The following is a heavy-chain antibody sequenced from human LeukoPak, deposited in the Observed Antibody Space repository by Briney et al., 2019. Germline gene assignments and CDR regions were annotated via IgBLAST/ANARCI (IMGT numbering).Heavy chain of an antibody. J-gene: IGHJ3*02. CDR1: GGTFSSYA. V-gene: IGHV1-69*01. D-gene: IGHD3-10*01. CDR3: ARVVPMVRGAPVAAFDI. Sequence: GSSVKVSCKASGGTFSSYAISWVRQAPGQGLEWMGGIIPIFGTANYAQKFQGRVTITADESTSTAYMGLSSLRSEDTAVYYCARVVPMVRGAPVAAFDIWGQGTMVTVSS. CDR2: IIPIFGTA.